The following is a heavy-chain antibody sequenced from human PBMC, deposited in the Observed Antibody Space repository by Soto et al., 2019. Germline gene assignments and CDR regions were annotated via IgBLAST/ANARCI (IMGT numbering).Heavy chain of an antibody. J-gene: IGHJ4*02. CDR2: ISKSDYT. V-gene: IGHV3-21*01. D-gene: IGHD2-2*01. CDR3: AREDSIIIPAVSDF. CDR1: GFAFNNYV. Sequence: GGSLRLSCTVSGFAFNNYVINWVRQAPGKGLEWVSSISKSDYTYYSDSVKGRFTISRDNAKNSVSLQMNTLRVEDTAVYYCAREDSIIIPAVSDFWGQGTLVTVSS.